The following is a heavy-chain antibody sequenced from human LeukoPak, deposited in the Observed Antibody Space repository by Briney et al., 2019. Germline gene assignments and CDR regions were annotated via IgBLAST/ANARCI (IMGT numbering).Heavy chain of an antibody. Sequence: PGGSLRLSCAASGFTFDDYAMHWVRQAPGKGLEWVSLISGDGGSTYYADSVKGRFTISRDNSKNSLYLQMNSLRTEDTALYYCASGGAYVEMARDDDYWGQGTLVTVSS. CDR2: ISGDGGST. J-gene: IGHJ4*02. D-gene: IGHD5-24*01. CDR1: GFTFDDYA. CDR3: ASGGAYVEMARDDDY. V-gene: IGHV3-43*02.